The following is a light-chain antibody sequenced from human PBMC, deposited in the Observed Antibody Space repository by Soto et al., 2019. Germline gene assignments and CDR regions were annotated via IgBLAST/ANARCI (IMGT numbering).Light chain of an antibody. CDR2: EVS. J-gene: IGLJ1*01. CDR3: SSYTSSSTLLYV. V-gene: IGLV2-14*01. Sequence: QSVLTQPASVSVSPGQSITISCTGTSSDVGGYNYVSWYQQHPGKAPKLMIYEVSNRPSGVSNRFSGSKSGNTASLTISGLQAEDEADYYCSSYTSSSTLLYVFGTGTKVTVL. CDR1: SSDVGGYNY.